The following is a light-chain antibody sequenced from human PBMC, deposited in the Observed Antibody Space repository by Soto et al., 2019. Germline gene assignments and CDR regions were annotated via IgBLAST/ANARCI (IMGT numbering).Light chain of an antibody. V-gene: IGKV1-5*03. CDR2: KAS. Sequence: DIQMTQSPSTLSGSVGDRVTITCRASQTISSWLAWYQQKPGKAPKLLIYKASTLKSGVPSRFSGSGSGTEFPLHISSLQPDDFATYYCQNYNSYSRAFGQRTKVE. CDR3: QNYNSYSRA. J-gene: IGKJ1*01. CDR1: QTISSW.